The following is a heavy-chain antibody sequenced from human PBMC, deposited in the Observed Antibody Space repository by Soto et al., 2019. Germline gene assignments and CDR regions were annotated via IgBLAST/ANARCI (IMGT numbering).Heavy chain of an antibody. CDR2: ISYDGSNK. Sequence: GGSLRLSCAASGFTFSSNSMHWVRQGPAKGLEWEAVISYDGSNKYYADSLKGRFTISRDNSKNTLYLQMNSLRAEDTAVYYFAKHPSPRRDGYKRRTWFDYWGRGSLVTVPP. CDR1: GFTFSSNS. CDR3: AKHPSPRRDGYKRRTWFDY. D-gene: IGHD5-18*01. J-gene: IGHJ4*02. V-gene: IGHV3-30*18.